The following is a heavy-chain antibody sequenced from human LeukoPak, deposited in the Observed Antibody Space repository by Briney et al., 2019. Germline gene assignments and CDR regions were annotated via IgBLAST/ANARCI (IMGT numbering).Heavy chain of an antibody. D-gene: IGHD3/OR15-3a*01. CDR2: ISSSGSSL. V-gene: IGHV3-11*01. Sequence: GGPLRLSCAASGFSFSDYYLSWIRQAPGKGLEWLSYISSSGSSLFYADSVKGRFTISRDNAKNSLYLQMKSLTAEDTAVYYCARDETGMAGTAWGRGTLVTVSS. J-gene: IGHJ5*02. CDR3: ARDETGMAGTA. CDR1: GFSFSDYY.